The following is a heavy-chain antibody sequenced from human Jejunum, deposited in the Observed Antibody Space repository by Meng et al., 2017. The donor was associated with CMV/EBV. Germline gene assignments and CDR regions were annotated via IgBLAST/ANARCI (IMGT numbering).Heavy chain of an antibody. J-gene: IGHJ4*02. CDR2: IIPILGIA. Sequence: QVQLVQSGAEVKKPGSSVKVSGTASGGTFSSYAISWVRQAPGQGLEWMGGIIPILGIANYAQKFQGRVTITADKSTSTAYMELSSLRSEDTAVYYCASSIFGVVIISPLGYWGQGTLVTVSS. D-gene: IGHD3-3*01. V-gene: IGHV1-69*10. CDR3: ASSIFGVVIISPLGY. CDR1: GGTFSSYA.